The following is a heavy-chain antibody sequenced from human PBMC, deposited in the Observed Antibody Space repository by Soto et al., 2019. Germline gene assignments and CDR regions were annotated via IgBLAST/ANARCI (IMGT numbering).Heavy chain of an antibody. CDR2: IIPIFGTA. D-gene: IGHD1-26*01. CDR3: AREVGATLNWVDP. V-gene: IGHV1-69*01. J-gene: IGHJ5*02. Sequence: QVPLVQSGDEVKKPGSSVKVSCKASGGTFSSYAISWVRQAPGQGLELMGGIIPIFGTANYAQKFQGRVTITADESTSTAYMELSSLRSDDTAVYYCAREVGATLNWVDPLGPGTLVTVTS. CDR1: GGTFSSYA.